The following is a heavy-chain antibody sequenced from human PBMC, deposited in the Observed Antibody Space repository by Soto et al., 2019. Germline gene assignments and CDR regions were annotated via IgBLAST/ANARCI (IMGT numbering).Heavy chain of an antibody. CDR3: ARDMEEYYDFWSGGYYYMDV. CDR2: IYYSGST. CDR1: GGSISSYY. Sequence: SETLSLTCTVSGGSISSYYWSWIRQPPGKGLEWIGYIYYSGSTNYNPSLKSRVTISVDTSKNQFSLKLSSVTAADTAVYYCARDMEEYYDFWSGGYYYMDVWGKGTTVT. V-gene: IGHV4-59*01. J-gene: IGHJ6*03. D-gene: IGHD3-3*01.